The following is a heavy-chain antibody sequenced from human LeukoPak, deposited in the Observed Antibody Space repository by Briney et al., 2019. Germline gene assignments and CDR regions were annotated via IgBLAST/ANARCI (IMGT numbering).Heavy chain of an antibody. V-gene: IGHV3-23*01. Sequence: GGSLRLSCAASGFTFSSYSMNWVRQAPGKGLEWVSAISNDGGGTTYADFVKGRFTISRDNSKNTLFLQMDSLRAEDTALYYCAKGSSGYFFDLWGQGTLVTVSS. CDR3: AKGSSGYFFDL. D-gene: IGHD3-22*01. CDR1: GFTFSSYS. CDR2: ISNDGGGT. J-gene: IGHJ4*02.